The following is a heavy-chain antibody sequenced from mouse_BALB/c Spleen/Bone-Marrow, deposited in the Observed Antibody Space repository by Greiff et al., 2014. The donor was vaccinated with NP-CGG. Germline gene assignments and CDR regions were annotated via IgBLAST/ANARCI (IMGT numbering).Heavy chain of an antibody. D-gene: IGHD2-4*01. CDR1: GYSFTSYW. J-gene: IGHJ4*01. Sequence: EVQLQQSGTVLARPGASVKMSCKASGYSFTSYWMHWVKQRPGQGLEWIGAIYPGNSDTSYNQKFKGKAKLTAVTSASTAYMELSSLTNEDSAVYYCTGGAYYDYSYYAMDYWGQGTSVTVSS. CDR2: IYPGNSDT. CDR3: TGGAYYDYSYYAMDY. V-gene: IGHV1-5*01.